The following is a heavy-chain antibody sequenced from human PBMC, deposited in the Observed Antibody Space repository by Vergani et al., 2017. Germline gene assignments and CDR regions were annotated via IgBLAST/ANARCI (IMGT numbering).Heavy chain of an antibody. D-gene: IGHD3-3*01. J-gene: IGHJ5*02. CDR2: IYHSGST. CDR3: ARDFFGESHPDSNNWFDP. Sequence: QLQLQESGPGLVKPSETLSLTCTVSGGSISSSSYYWGWIRQPPGKGLEWIGSIYHSGSTYYNPSLKSRVTISVDTSKNQFSLKLSSVTAADTAVYYCARDFFGESHPDSNNWFDPWGQGTLVTVSS. CDR1: GGSISSSSYY. V-gene: IGHV4-39*07.